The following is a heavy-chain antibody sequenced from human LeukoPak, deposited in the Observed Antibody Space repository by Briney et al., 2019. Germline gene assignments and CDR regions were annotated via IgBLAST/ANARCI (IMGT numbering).Heavy chain of an antibody. CDR2: IDPSEAYA. CDR3: AIDYYDSSGSDAFDI. J-gene: IGHJ3*02. Sequence: PGGSLQISCQCSGSTFTDYWSTWVRQLPGKGLEWMGKIDPSEAYATYSPSFQGHVTISAHKSITTAYLQWGSLKATDPAMFFCAIDYYDSSGSDAFDIWGQGTIVTVYS. D-gene: IGHD3-22*01. CDR1: GSTFTDYW. V-gene: IGHV5-10-1*01.